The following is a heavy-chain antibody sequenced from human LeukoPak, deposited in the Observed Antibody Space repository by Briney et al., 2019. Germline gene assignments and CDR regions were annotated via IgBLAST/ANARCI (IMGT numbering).Heavy chain of an antibody. CDR2: IYYSGST. V-gene: IGHV4-59*01. Sequence: SETLSLTCTVSGGSISSYYWSWFRQTPGKGPEWLGYIYYSGSTKYNPSLKSRVTISVDRSKNQFSLKLNSVTAADTAVYYCARYWGVQLWPHWYFDLWGRGSLVTVSS. CDR3: ARYWGVQLWPHWYFDL. D-gene: IGHD5-18*01. CDR1: GGSISSYY. J-gene: IGHJ2*01.